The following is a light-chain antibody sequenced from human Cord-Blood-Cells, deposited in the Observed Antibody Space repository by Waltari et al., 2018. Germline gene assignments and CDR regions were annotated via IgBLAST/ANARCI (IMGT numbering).Light chain of an antibody. CDR1: SSDVGGYNY. J-gene: IGLJ3*02. V-gene: IGLV2-14*01. Sequence: QSALTQPASVSGSPGQSITISCPGTSSDVGGYNYVPWYQQHPGKAPKLMIYDVSNRPSGVSNRFSGSKSGNTASLTISGLQAEDEADYYCSSYTSSSTPLVFGGGTKLTVL. CDR2: DVS. CDR3: SSYTSSSTPLV.